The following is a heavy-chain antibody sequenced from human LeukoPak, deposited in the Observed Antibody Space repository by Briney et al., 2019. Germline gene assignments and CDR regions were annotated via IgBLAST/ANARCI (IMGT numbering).Heavy chain of an antibody. Sequence: PGGSLRLSCAASGFTVSTYYMTWVRQAPGKGLECVSVIYSGGSTYYADSVKGRFTVSRGNSKNTLYLQMNGLTAEDTAMYYCARGLGYCTSTTCLLPFDYCGQATLVTVSS. CDR3: ARGLGYCTSTTCLLPFDY. D-gene: IGHD2-2*01. CDR2: IYSGGST. J-gene: IGHJ4*01. CDR1: GFTVSTYY. V-gene: IGHV3-53*01.